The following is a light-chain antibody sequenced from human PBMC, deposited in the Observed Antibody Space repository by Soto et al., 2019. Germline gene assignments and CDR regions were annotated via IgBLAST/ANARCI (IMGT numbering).Light chain of an antibody. CDR1: QSVFSN. CDR2: SAS. V-gene: IGKV3-15*01. CDR3: QQYHNWPPLT. Sequence: EIVMTQSPAFLSVSPGERVILSCRASQSVFSNLAWYQQKPGQDPRLLIYSASARVTGIPARFSGSGSGTEFTLTISSLQSEDFAVYYCQQYHNWPPLTFGGGTKVEIK. J-gene: IGKJ4*01.